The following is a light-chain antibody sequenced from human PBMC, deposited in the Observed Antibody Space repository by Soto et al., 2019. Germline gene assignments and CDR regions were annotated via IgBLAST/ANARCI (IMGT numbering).Light chain of an antibody. CDR1: SSDVGSYNL. J-gene: IGLJ1*01. Sequence: QSVLTQPASVSGSPGQSITISCTGTSSDVGSYNLVSWFQHHPGKVPKLMIYEVSKRPSGVSNRFPGSKSGNTASLTISGLQAEDEADYHCCSYAGSTTFYVFGTGTKVT. CDR3: CSYAGSTTFYV. V-gene: IGLV2-23*02. CDR2: EVS.